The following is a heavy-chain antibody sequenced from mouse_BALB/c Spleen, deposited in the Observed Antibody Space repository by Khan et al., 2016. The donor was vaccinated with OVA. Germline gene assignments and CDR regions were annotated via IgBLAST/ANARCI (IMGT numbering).Heavy chain of an antibody. D-gene: IGHD4-1*01. J-gene: IGHJ2*01. CDR1: GYIFTNYV. CDR2: INPYNGGT. CDR3: ARGNWQSYYFDY. V-gene: IGHV1S136*01. Sequence: EVQLPASGPELGKPGASVKMSCKPSGYIFTNYVLHWVKQKPGQGLEWIGYINPYNGGTKYNEKFKGKATLASDKSSITAYLELSSLTSEDSAVYYCARGNWQSYYFDYWGQGTTLTLSS.